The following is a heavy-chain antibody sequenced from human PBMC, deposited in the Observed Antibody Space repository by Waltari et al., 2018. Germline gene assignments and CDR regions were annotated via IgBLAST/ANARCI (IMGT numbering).Heavy chain of an antibody. J-gene: IGHJ4*02. Sequence: QVQLVQSGAEVKKPGSSVKVSCKASGGTFNSYTISWVRQAPGQGLEWMGGLIPILALANDAQKFQGRVTITAEKSTSTAYMELSSLTSEDTAVYYCASRLYGDLDYWGQGTLVTVSP. CDR1: GGTFNSYT. V-gene: IGHV1-69*02. CDR3: ASRLYGDLDY. CDR2: LIPILALA. D-gene: IGHD4-17*01.